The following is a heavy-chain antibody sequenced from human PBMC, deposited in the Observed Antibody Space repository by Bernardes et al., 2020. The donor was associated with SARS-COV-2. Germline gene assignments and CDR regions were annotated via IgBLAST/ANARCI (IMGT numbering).Heavy chain of an antibody. CDR3: AGENYYRSSGTFDP. Sequence: GSLRLSCAASGFSFNNYWMHWVRQVPGNGPVWVSRINGDGRVTNYADFVEGRFIISRDNTKNTLYLQMNSLRTEDTAVYFCAGENYYRSSGTFDPWGQGTLVTVPS. CDR2: INGDGRVT. D-gene: IGHD3-22*01. V-gene: IGHV3-74*01. J-gene: IGHJ5*02. CDR1: GFSFNNYW.